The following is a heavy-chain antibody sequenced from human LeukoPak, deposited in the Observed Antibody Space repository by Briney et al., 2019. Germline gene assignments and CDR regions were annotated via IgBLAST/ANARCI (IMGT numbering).Heavy chain of an antibody. CDR3: SGSGPYYHFDY. J-gene: IGHJ4*02. CDR1: GFTFSSYA. CDR2: ISYDGSNK. D-gene: IGHD1-26*01. Sequence: GRSLRLSCAASGFTFSSYAMHWVRQAPGKGLEWVAVISYDGSNKYYADSVKGRFTISRDNSKNTLYLQMNSLRAEDTAVYYCSGSGPYYHFDYWGQGTLVTVSS. V-gene: IGHV3-30*04.